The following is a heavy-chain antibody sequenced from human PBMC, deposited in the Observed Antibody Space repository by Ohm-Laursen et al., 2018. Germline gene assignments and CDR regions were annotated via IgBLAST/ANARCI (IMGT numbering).Heavy chain of an antibody. CDR1: GGSISSYY. D-gene: IGHD5-12*01. CDR2: IYYSGST. CDR3: ARDRGGYSGYEVDY. Sequence: SETLSLTCPVSGGSISSYYWSWIRQPPGKGLEWIGYIYYSGSTNYNPSLKSRVTISVDTSKNQFSLKLSSVTAADTAVYYCARDRGGYSGYEVDYWGQGTLVTVSS. J-gene: IGHJ4*02. V-gene: IGHV4-59*01.